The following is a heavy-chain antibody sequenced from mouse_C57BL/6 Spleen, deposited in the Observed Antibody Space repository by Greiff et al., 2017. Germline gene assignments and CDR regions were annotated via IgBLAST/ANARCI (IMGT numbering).Heavy chain of an antibody. J-gene: IGHJ2*01. CDR1: GFTFSSYA. V-gene: IGHV5-9-1*02. CDR3: TRDSLHGSSPNYFDY. Sequence: EVKLLESGEGLVKPGGSLKLSCAASGFTFSSYAMSWVRQTPEKRLEWVAYISSGGDYIYYTDTVKGRFTISRDNARNTLYLQMSRLKSEDTAMYYYTRDSLHGSSPNYFDYWGQGTTLTVSS. D-gene: IGHD1-1*01. CDR2: ISSGGDYI.